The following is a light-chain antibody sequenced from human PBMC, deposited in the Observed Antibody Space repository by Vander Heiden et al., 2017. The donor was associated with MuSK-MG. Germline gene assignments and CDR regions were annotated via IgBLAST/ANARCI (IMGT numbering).Light chain of an antibody. J-gene: IGKJ4*01. CDR3: QQRSNWPPLT. CDR1: QSVSSY. Sequence: IVLTQSPATLSLSPGERATLSCRASQSVSSYLAWYQQKPGQAPRLLIYAASNRATGIPARFSGSGYGTDFTLTISSREPEDFAVYYCQQRSNWPPLTFGGGTKVEIK. V-gene: IGKV3-11*01. CDR2: AAS.